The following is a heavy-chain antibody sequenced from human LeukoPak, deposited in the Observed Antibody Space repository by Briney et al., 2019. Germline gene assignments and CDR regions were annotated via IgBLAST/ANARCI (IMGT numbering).Heavy chain of an antibody. D-gene: IGHD6-6*01. J-gene: IGHJ5*02. CDR2: ISAYNGNT. CDR1: GYSFTTYG. V-gene: IGHV1-18*01. Sequence: GASVKVSCKASGYSFTTYGISWVRQAPGQGLEWMGWISAYNGNTNYAQKLQGRVTMTTDTSTSTAYMELRSVRYDDTALYYCPRDMIAARPNWFDPWGQGTLVTVSS. CDR3: PRDMIAARPNWFDP.